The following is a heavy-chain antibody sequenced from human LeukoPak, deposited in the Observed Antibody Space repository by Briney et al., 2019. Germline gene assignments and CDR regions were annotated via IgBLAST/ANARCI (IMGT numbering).Heavy chain of an antibody. J-gene: IGHJ2*01. V-gene: IGHV4-61*01. CDR2: IYYSGST. CDR3: ARIYYSSSYDYWYFDL. CDR1: GGSISSGSYY. Sequence: PSETLSLTCTVSGGSISSGSYYWSWIRQPPGKGLEWIGYIYYSGSTSYNPSLKSRVTISVDTSKNQFSLKLTSVTAADTAMYYCARIYYSSSYDYWYFDLWGRGTLVTVSS. D-gene: IGHD6-13*01.